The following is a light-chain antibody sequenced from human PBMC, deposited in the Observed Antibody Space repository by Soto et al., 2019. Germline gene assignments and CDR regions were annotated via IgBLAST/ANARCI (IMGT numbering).Light chain of an antibody. Sequence: EIVITQSPATLSVCTPQRVNISFTSIQSVSSNLAWYQQKPGQAPRLLIYGASTRATGIPARFSGSGSGTEFTLTISSLQSEDFAVYYCKQYNNWPLASKFGQGTKV. CDR1: QSVSSN. J-gene: IGKJ1*01. CDR3: KQYNNWPLASK. V-gene: IGKV3-15*01. CDR2: GAS.